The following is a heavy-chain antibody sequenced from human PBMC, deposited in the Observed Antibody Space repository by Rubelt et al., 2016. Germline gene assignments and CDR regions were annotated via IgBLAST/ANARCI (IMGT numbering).Heavy chain of an antibody. CDR3: VKDRRTTTARVGMDF. D-gene: IGHD1-7*01. Sequence: EVQLVESGGGLVQPGGSLTLSCSASGFTFSSCAMHWFRQAPAKGLEYVSAISGNGGIISYSDSLRDSIPISKDNSKNTLYLQMTSLRAEDTAVYYCVKDRRTTTARVGMDFWGQGTTVTVSS. CDR1: GFTFSSCA. V-gene: IGHV3-64D*09. J-gene: IGHJ6*02. CDR2: ISGNGGII.